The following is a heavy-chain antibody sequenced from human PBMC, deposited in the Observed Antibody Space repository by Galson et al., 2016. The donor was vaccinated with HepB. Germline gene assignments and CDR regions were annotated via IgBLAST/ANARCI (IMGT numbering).Heavy chain of an antibody. CDR3: ARIAGSGAHGAFDI. Sequence: SVKVSCKASGYTFNTFGITWVRQAPGQGLEWMGWISPYNGNRNYAQKFQDRVTMTTDTPTNTAYMELRSLRSDDTAVFYCARIAGSGAHGAFDIWGQGTMVIVSS. CDR2: ISPYNGNR. CDR1: GYTFNTFG. D-gene: IGHD3-10*01. V-gene: IGHV1-18*01. J-gene: IGHJ3*02.